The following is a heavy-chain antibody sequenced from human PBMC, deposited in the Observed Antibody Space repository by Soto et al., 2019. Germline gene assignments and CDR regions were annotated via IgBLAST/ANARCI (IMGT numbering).Heavy chain of an antibody. CDR3: GTDKHHNWLDP. V-gene: IGHV3-74*01. J-gene: IGHJ5*02. CDR1: GFTFSSYW. Sequence: EEQVVESGGGLVQPGGSLRLSCAASGFTFSSYWMHWVRQVPGKGLVWVSRINNDGSAATYADSVKGRIITSRDTEKKLVYQMNNILSAENTAVYCCGTDKHHNWLDPWGQGTTVTVSS. CDR2: INNDGSAA.